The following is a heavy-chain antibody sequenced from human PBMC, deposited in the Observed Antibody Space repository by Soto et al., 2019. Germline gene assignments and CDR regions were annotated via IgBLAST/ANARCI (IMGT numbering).Heavy chain of an antibody. D-gene: IGHD4-17*01. Sequence: SETLSLTCTVSGGSISSGGHYWSWIRQHPGKGLEWIGYIYYSGSTYYNPSLKSRVTISVDTSKNQFSLKLSSVTAADTAVYYCARDPRYGDYGLWGQLTQVTVSS. CDR2: IYYSGST. J-gene: IGHJ4*02. CDR3: ARDPRYGDYGL. V-gene: IGHV4-31*03. CDR1: GGSISSGGHY.